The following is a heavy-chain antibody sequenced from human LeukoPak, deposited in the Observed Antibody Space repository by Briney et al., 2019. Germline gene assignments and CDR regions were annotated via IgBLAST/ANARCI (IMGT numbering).Heavy chain of an antibody. CDR3: AADSGGYRYYFDY. D-gene: IGHD1-26*01. V-gene: IGHV1-46*01. Sequence: ASVKVSCKASGYTFTSCYMHWVRQAPGQGLEWMGIINPSGGSTSYAQKFQGRVTMTRDMSTSTVYMELSSLRSEDTAVYYCAADSGGYRYYFDYWGQGTLVTVSS. J-gene: IGHJ4*02. CDR1: GYTFTSCY. CDR2: INPSGGST.